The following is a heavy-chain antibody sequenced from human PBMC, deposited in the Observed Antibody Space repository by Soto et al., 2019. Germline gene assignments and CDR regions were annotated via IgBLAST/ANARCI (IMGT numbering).Heavy chain of an antibody. CDR1: GFTFSTHA. Sequence: EVQLLESGGGLVQPGGSLRLSCAASGFTFSTHAMTWVRQAPGKGLEWVSSVTNSGSNTYHADSVKGRFNISRDNSKNMLFLQMNSLRAEDTALYYCAKDLAATATGDSFDIWGQGTMVTFSS. V-gene: IGHV3-23*01. J-gene: IGHJ3*02. CDR2: VTNSGSNT. CDR3: AKDLAATATGDSFDI. D-gene: IGHD1-1*01.